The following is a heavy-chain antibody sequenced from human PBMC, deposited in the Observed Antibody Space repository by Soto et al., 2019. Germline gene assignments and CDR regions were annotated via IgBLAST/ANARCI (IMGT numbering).Heavy chain of an antibody. CDR2: IGGTGENT. J-gene: IGHJ4*02. D-gene: IGHD6-13*01. CDR1: GFTFSGYA. V-gene: IGHV3-23*01. Sequence: HPGGSLRLSCAASGFTFSGYAMNWVRQAPGKGLEWVSTIGGTGENTYYADSVKGRFTVSRDNSKNTLYLQMSSLRAEDTAIYYCAKKLPYTNTWYYFDYWGQGTQVTVSS. CDR3: AKKLPYTNTWYYFDY.